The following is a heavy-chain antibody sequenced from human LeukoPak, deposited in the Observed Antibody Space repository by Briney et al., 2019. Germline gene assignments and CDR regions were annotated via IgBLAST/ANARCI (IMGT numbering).Heavy chain of an antibody. Sequence: PSETLSLTCTVSGYSISSGYSWSWIRQPPGKGLEWIGEINHSGSTNYNPSLKSRVTISVDPSKNQFSLKLSSVTAADTAVYYCAREREGPYGYLDHWGQGTLVTVSS. V-gene: IGHV4-38-2*02. J-gene: IGHJ4*02. CDR3: AREREGPYGYLDH. D-gene: IGHD4-17*01. CDR2: INHSGST. CDR1: GYSISSGYS.